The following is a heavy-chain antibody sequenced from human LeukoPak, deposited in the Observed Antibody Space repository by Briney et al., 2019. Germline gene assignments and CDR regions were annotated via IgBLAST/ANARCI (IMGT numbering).Heavy chain of an antibody. Sequence: ASVKVSCKASGYTFTSYGTSWVRQAPGQGLEWMGWISAYNGNTNYAQKLQGRVTMTTDTSTSTAYMELRSLRSDDTAVYYCARMVTIFGVVPGDYWGQGTLVTVSS. V-gene: IGHV1-18*01. CDR1: GYTFTSYG. J-gene: IGHJ4*02. CDR2: ISAYNGNT. D-gene: IGHD3-3*01. CDR3: ARMVTIFGVVPGDY.